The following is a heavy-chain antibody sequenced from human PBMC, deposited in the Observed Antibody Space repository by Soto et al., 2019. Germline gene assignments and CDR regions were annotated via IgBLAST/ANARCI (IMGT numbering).Heavy chain of an antibody. D-gene: IGHD2-15*01. J-gene: IGHJ3*02. V-gene: IGHV3-23*01. Sequence: GGSLRLSCAASGFTFSSYAMSWVRQAPGKGLEWVSAISGSGGSTYYADSVKGRFTISRDNSKNTLYLQMNSLRAEDTAVYYCAKADDPWNKWRSIVVVVAAGRRAFDIWGQGTMVTVSS. CDR2: ISGSGGST. CDR3: AKADDPWNKWRSIVVVVAAGRRAFDI. CDR1: GFTFSSYA.